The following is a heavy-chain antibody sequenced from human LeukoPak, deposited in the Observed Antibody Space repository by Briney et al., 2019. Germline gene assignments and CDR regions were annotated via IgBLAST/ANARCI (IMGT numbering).Heavy chain of an antibody. CDR2: IYYSGST. Sequence: PSETLSLTCTVSGGSISSGGYYWSWIRQHPGKGLEWVGYIYYSGSTYYNPSLKSRVTISVDTSKNQFSLKLSSVTAADAAVYYCARYRLNWFDPWGQGTLVTVSS. CDR1: GGSISSGGYY. CDR3: ARYRLNWFDP. J-gene: IGHJ5*02. V-gene: IGHV4-31*03.